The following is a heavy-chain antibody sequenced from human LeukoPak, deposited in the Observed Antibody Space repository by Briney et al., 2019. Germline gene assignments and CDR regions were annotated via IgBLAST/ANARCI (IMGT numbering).Heavy chain of an antibody. V-gene: IGHV4-59*12. Sequence: SETLSLTCTVSGGSISSYYWSWIRQPPGKGLEWIGYIYYSGSTNYNPSLKSRVTISVDTSKNQFSLKLSSVTAADTAVYYCARDRLGGNSNWFDPWGQGTLVTVSS. CDR2: IYYSGST. J-gene: IGHJ5*02. D-gene: IGHD4-23*01. CDR1: GGSISSYY. CDR3: ARDRLGGNSNWFDP.